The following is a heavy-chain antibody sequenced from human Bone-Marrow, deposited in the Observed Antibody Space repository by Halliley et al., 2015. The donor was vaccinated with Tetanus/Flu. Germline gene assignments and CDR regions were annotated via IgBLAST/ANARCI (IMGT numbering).Heavy chain of an antibody. CDR2: IYIDATT. CDR1: GFTVSSYH. CDR3: ATGRDSAKSGY. Sequence: SLRLSCAASGFTVSSYHMTWVRQAPGKGLEWVSTIYIDATTYYADSVKGRFTISRDYSKNTLYLQMNTLRAEDTAVYYCATGRDSAKSGYRGQGTLVTVSS. V-gene: IGHV3-53*01. J-gene: IGHJ4*02. D-gene: IGHD6-25*01.